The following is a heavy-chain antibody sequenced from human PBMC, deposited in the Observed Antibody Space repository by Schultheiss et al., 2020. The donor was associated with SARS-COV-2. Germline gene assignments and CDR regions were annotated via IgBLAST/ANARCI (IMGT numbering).Heavy chain of an antibody. Sequence: ASVKVSCKASGYTFTGYYMHWVRQAPGQGLEWMGWINPNSGGTNYAQKFQGRVTMTRDTSITAYMELSRLRSDDTAVYYCARLEPETIRYSNYTDYWGQGTLVTVSS. V-gene: IGHV1-2*02. D-gene: IGHD4-11*01. CDR1: GYTFTGYY. J-gene: IGHJ4*02. CDR3: ARLEPETIRYSNYTDY. CDR2: INPNSGGT.